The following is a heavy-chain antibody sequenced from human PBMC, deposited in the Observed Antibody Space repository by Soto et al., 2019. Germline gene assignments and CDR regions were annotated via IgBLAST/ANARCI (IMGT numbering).Heavy chain of an antibody. J-gene: IGHJ6*02. D-gene: IGHD2-2*01. Sequence: QVQLVQSGAEVKKPGSSVKVSCKASGGTFSSYAISWVRQAPGQGLEWMGGIIPIFGTANYAQKFQGRVTITADKSTGTAYMELSSLRSEDTAVYYCARVLCSSTSCYYYYYGMDVWGQGTTVTVSS. CDR2: IIPIFGTA. V-gene: IGHV1-69*06. CDR3: ARVLCSSTSCYYYYYGMDV. CDR1: GGTFSSYA.